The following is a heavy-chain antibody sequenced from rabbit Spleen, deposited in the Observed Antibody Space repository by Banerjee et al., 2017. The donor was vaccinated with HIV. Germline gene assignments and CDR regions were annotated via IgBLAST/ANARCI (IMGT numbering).Heavy chain of an antibody. J-gene: IGHJ3*01. CDR3: ARGVIGDGNYIHDINF. CDR1: GFSFSNRFY. D-gene: IGHD1-1*01. V-gene: IGHV1S45*01. CDR2: IDSGSSGDT. Sequence: QEQLEESGGDLVKPGASLTLTCTASGFSFSNRFYMCWVRQAPGKGLEWIACIDSGSSGDTYYASWARGRFTISKTSSTMVTLQMTSLTAADTATYFCARGVIGDGNYIHDINFWGQGTLVTVS.